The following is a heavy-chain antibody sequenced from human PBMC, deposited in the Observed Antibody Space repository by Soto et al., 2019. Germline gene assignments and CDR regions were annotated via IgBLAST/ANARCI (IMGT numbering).Heavy chain of an antibody. D-gene: IGHD2-2*01. V-gene: IGHV3-7*01. CDR2: IKQDGSEK. Sequence: PGGSLRLSCAASGFTFSSFWMSWVRQAPGKGLEWVANIKQDGSEKYYVDSVKGRFTISRDNAKNSLYLQMNSLRAEDTAVYYCARDQGVVVPADQFDFWGQGTLVPVSS. J-gene: IGHJ4*02. CDR1: GFTFSSFW. CDR3: ARDQGVVVPADQFDF.